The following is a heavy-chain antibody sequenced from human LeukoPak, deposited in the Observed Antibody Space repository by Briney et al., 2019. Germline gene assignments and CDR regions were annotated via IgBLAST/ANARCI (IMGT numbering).Heavy chain of an antibody. J-gene: IGHJ3*02. D-gene: IGHD3-3*01. CDR1: GGSFSGYY. V-gene: IGHV4-34*01. Sequence: SETLSLTCAVYGGSFSGYYWSWIRQPPGKGLEWIGEINHSGSTNYNPSLKSRVTISVDTSKNQFSLKLSSVTAADTAVYYCARGWRGSRRAIDIWGQGTMVTVSS. CDR2: INHSGST. CDR3: ARGWRGSRRAIDI.